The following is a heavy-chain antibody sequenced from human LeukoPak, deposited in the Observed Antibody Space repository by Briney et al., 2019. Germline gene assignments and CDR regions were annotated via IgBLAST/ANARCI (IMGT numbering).Heavy chain of an antibody. CDR3: ARGPRSRYFDY. V-gene: IGHV1-8*03. J-gene: IGHJ4*02. Sequence: ASVKVSCKASGGTFSSYAISWVRQATGQGPEWMGWMNPNSGNTGYAQKFQGRVTITRNTSISTAYMELSSLRSEDTAVYYCARGPRSRYFDYWGQGTLVTASS. CDR1: GGTFSSYA. CDR2: MNPNSGNT. D-gene: IGHD1-26*01.